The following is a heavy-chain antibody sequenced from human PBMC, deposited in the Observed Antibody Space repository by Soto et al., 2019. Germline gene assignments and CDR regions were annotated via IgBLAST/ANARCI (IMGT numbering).Heavy chain of an antibody. Sequence: EVQLVESGGDLVKPGGSLRISCTASGFTFTNAWMTWVRQVPGKGLEWVGRIKSNADGGTTDYPAPVKGRFTISRDESRNTVYLQMNSLKTDDTAVYYCATDLGRRSRVWFDYWGQGTLVTVSS. CDR1: GFTFTNAW. V-gene: IGHV3-15*01. J-gene: IGHJ4*02. CDR3: ATDLGRRSRVWFDY. CDR2: IKSNADGGTT.